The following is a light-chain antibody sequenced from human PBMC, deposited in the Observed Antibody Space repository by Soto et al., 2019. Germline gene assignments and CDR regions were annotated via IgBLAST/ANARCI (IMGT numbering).Light chain of an antibody. CDR3: QQCNSWPYT. Sequence: EVVMTQSPATLSLSPGERATLSCKASQSVSSNLVWYQQKPGQAPRLLIYDSSTRATGIPARCSGSGSGTEFTLTISSLQSEDFALYCCQQCNSWPYTCGHGTKLEIK. CDR2: DSS. J-gene: IGKJ2*01. CDR1: QSVSSN. V-gene: IGKV3-15*01.